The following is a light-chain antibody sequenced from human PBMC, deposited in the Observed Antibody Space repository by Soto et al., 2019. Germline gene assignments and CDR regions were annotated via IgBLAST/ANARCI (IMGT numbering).Light chain of an antibody. J-gene: IGKJ5*01. Sequence: MVLRQPPAPLSLSPGERATLSCRASQTVTRSYLAWYQHKPGQAPRLLISGISRRAPGIPDRFSRDGSVTDLTLTIRRLVPADYAVYYSHQHDGSPITLGLGTRLEIK. CDR3: HQHDGSPIT. CDR1: QTVTRSY. V-gene: IGKV3-20*01. CDR2: GIS.